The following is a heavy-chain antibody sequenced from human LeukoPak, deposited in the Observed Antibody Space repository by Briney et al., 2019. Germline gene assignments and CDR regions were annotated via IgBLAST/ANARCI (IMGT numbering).Heavy chain of an antibody. CDR2: ISSISSYI. Sequence: PGGSLRLSCAASGFTFSSYSMNWVRQAPGKGLEWVSSISSISSYIYYADSVKGRFTISRDNAKNSPYLQMNSLRAEDTAVYYCAREHYSSSWSSYYWGQGTLVTVSS. V-gene: IGHV3-21*01. J-gene: IGHJ4*02. D-gene: IGHD6-13*01. CDR3: AREHYSSSWSSYY. CDR1: GFTFSSYS.